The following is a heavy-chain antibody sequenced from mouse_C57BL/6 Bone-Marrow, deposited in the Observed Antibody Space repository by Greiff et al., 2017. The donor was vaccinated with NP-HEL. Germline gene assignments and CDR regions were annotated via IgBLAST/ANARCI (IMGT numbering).Heavy chain of an antibody. Sequence: QVQLHQPGAELVKPGASVKLSCKASGYTFTSYWMHWVKQRPGQGLEWIGMIHPNSGSTNYNEKFKSKATLTVDKSSSTAYMQLSSLTSEDSAVYYCARDGYYAWFAYWGQGTLVTVSA. D-gene: IGHD2-3*01. CDR3: ARDGYYAWFAY. CDR2: IHPNSGST. CDR1: GYTFTSYW. V-gene: IGHV1-64*01. J-gene: IGHJ3*01.